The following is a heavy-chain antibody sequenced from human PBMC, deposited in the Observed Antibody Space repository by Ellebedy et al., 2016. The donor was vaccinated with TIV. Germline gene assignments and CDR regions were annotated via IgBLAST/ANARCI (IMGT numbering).Heavy chain of an antibody. D-gene: IGHD2-8*01. CDR3: VRGMHY. V-gene: IGHV3-7*01. CDR1: GFTFSNYW. Sequence: GESLKISCAASGFTFSNYWMNWVRQAPGKGLEWVASIKHDGGQKYYVDSVKGRFSISRDNAKNSLYVQMNSLRDEDTAVYYCVRGMHYWGQGTLVTVSS. CDR2: IKHDGGQK. J-gene: IGHJ4*02.